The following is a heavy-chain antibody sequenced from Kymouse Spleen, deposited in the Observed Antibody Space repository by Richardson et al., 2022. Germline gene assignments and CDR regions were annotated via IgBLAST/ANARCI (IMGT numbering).Heavy chain of an antibody. CDR1: GGSISSSSYY. J-gene: IGHJ4*02. D-gene: IGHD1-7*01. CDR3: ARQDNWNYYFDY. Sequence: QLQLQESGPGLVKPSETLSLTCTVSGGSISSSSYYWGWIRQPPGKGLEWIGSIYYSGSTYYNPSLKSRVTISVDTSKNQFSLKLSSVTAADTAVYYCARQDNWNYYFDYWGQGTLVTVSS. V-gene: IGHV4-39*01. CDR2: IYYSGST.